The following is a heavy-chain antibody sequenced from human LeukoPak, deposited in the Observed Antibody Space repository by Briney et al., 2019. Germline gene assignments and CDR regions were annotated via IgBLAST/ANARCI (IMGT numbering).Heavy chain of an antibody. CDR3: ARQPVRAARYFDY. CDR1: GGSITGYY. D-gene: IGHD1-26*01. V-gene: IGHV4-59*01. CDR2: IYYSGST. J-gene: IGHJ4*02. Sequence: SETLSLTCTVSGGSITGYYWSWIRQPPGKGLEWIGYIYYSGSTNYNPSLKSRVTISVDTSKNQFSLKLSSVTAADTAVYYCARQPVRAARYFDYWGQGTLVTVSS.